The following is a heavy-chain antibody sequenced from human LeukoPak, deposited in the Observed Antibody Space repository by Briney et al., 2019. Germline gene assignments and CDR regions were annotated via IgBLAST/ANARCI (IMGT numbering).Heavy chain of an antibody. V-gene: IGHV3-30*02. CDR1: GFTFSSYG. CDR2: IRYDGSNK. CDR3: ANTVVPAANTDY. D-gene: IGHD2-2*01. Sequence: GGSLRLSCAASGFTFSSYGMHWVRQAPGKGLEGVAYIRYDGSNKNYADFVKGRFTISRDNSKNTLYLQMNSLRAEDTAVYYCANTVVPAANTDYWGQGTLVTVSS. J-gene: IGHJ4*02.